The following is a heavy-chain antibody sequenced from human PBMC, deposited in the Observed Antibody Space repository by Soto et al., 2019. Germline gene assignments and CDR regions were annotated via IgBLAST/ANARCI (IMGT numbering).Heavy chain of an antibody. CDR2: ISAYNGNT. V-gene: IGHV1-18*01. CDR3: ARAPPYYYDSSGYITTNDY. Sequence: QVQLVQSGAEVKKPGASVKVSCKASGYTFTSYGISWVRQAPGQGLEWMGWISAYNGNTNYAQKLQGSVTMTTDTSTSTSYMELRSLRSDDTVVYYCARAPPYYYDSSGYITTNDYCGQGTLVTVSS. D-gene: IGHD3-22*01. CDR1: GYTFTSYG. J-gene: IGHJ4*02.